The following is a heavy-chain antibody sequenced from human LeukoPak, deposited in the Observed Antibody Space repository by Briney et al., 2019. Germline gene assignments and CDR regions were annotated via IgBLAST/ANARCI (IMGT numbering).Heavy chain of an antibody. CDR2: IYSGTT. CDR3: ARRAGAYSHPYDY. Sequence: HPGGSLRLSCAASGFTFSSYWMHWVRQAPGKGLEWVSFIYSGTTHYSDSVKGRFTISRDNSKNTLYLQMNSLRAEDTAVYYCARRAGAYSHPYDYWGQGTLVTVSS. CDR1: GFTFSSYW. J-gene: IGHJ4*02. D-gene: IGHD4/OR15-4a*01. V-gene: IGHV3-53*01.